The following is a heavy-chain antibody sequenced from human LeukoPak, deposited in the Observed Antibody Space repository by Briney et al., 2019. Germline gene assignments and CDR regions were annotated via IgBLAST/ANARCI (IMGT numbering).Heavy chain of an antibody. J-gene: IGHJ6*02. D-gene: IGHD1-1*01. V-gene: IGHV4-39*07. CDR2: IYDSGST. CDR3: ARVGGTNYYYYGMDV. Sequence: SETLSLTCTVSGGSIRSSYYYWGRIRQPPGKGLEWIGSIYDSGSTYYNPSLKSRVTISVDTSKNQFSLKLSSVTAADTAVYYCARVGGTNYYYYGMDVWGQGTTVTVSS. CDR1: GGSIRSSYYY.